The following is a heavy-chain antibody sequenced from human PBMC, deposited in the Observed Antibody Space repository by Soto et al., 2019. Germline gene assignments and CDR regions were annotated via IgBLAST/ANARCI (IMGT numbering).Heavy chain of an antibody. J-gene: IGHJ6*03. Sequence: SETLSLTCTVSGGSISSSSYYWSWIRQPPGKGLEWIGYIYYSGSTNYNPSLKSRVTISVDTSKNQFSLKLSSVTAADTAVYYCARVSSGYDFPYYYYMDVWGKGTTVTVS. CDR2: IYYSGST. CDR1: GGSISSSSYY. CDR3: ARVSSGYDFPYYYYMDV. V-gene: IGHV4-61*01. D-gene: IGHD5-12*01.